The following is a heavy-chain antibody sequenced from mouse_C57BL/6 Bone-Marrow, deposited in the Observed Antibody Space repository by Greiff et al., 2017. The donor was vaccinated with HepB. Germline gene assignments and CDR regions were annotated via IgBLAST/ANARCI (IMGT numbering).Heavy chain of an antibody. CDR2: ISYDGSN. D-gene: IGHD1-1*01. CDR1: GYSITSGYY. J-gene: IGHJ1*03. CDR3: ARDYYGSPGWYFDV. V-gene: IGHV3-6*01. Sequence: EVHLVESGPGLVKPSQSLSLTCSVTGYSITSGYYWNWIRQFPGNKLEWMGYISYDGSNNYNPSLKNRISITRDTSKNQFFLKLNSVTTEDTATYYCARDYYGSPGWYFDVWGTGTTVTVSS.